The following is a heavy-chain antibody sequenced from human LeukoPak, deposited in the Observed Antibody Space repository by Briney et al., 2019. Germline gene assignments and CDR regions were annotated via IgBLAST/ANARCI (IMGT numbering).Heavy chain of an antibody. CDR1: GYTLTELS. Sequence: ASVKVSCKVSGYTLTELSMHWVRQAPGKGLEWMGGFDPEDGETIYAQKFQGRVTMTEDTSTDTAYMELSSLRSEDTAVYYCATRLLPTQRSTNWFDPWGQGTLVTVSS. CDR3: ATRLLPTQRSTNWFDP. CDR2: FDPEDGET. D-gene: IGHD2/OR15-2a*01. J-gene: IGHJ5*02. V-gene: IGHV1-24*01.